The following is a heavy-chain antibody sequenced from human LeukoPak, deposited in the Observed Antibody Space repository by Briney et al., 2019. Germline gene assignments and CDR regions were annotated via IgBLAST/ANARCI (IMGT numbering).Heavy chain of an antibody. CDR2: ISAYNGNT. CDR1: GYTFTSYG. J-gene: IGHJ4*02. Sequence: ASVKVSCKASGYTFTSYGISWVRQAPGQGLEWMGWISAYNGNTNYAQKFQGRVTITTDESTSTAYMELSSLRSEDTAVYYCARTYCSSTSCYYYFDYWGQGTLVTVSS. D-gene: IGHD2-2*01. CDR3: ARTYCSSTSCYYYFDY. V-gene: IGHV1-18*01.